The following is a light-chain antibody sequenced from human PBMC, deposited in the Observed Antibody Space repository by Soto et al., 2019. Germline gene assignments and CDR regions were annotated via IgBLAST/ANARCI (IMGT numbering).Light chain of an antibody. J-gene: IGKJ4*01. CDR1: QSVSNNY. V-gene: IGKV3-20*01. CDR3: QQYGSSPLLT. CDR2: GAS. Sequence: EIVLTQSPGTLSLSPGERATLSCRASQSVSNNYLAWYQQKPGQAPRLLIYGASNRATGIPDRFSGSGSGTDFTLTISRLEPEDFAVYYCQQYGSSPLLTFGGGTTVDIK.